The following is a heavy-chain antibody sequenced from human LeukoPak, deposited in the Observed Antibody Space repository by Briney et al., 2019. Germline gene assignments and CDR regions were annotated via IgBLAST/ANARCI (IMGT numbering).Heavy chain of an antibody. CDR3: ARAPRSRGFDY. CDR2: MNPNSGAT. J-gene: IGHJ4*02. D-gene: IGHD3-10*01. CDR1: GYTFTSYD. V-gene: IGHV1-8*01. Sequence: ASVKVSCKASGYTFTSYDFNWLRQAPGQGPEWMGWMNPNSGATGYAQKFQGRVTMTRSASINTAYIELSNLRSEDTAVYYCARAPRSRGFDYWGQGTLVTVSS.